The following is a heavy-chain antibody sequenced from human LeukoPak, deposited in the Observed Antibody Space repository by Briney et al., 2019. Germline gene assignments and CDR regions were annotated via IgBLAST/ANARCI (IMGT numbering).Heavy chain of an antibody. V-gene: IGHV4-4*07. CDR2: IYSSGST. D-gene: IGHD6-13*01. J-gene: IGHJ3*02. CDR1: GDSISEYY. CDR3: ARGYKPASGKDGAFDI. Sequence: IPSETLSLTCSVSGDSISEYYWSWIGQSAGRGLEWIGRIYSSGSTDYNPSLKSRVSMSVDTSKNQFSLKLSSVTAADTALYYCARGYKPASGKDGAFDIWGQGTMVTVSS.